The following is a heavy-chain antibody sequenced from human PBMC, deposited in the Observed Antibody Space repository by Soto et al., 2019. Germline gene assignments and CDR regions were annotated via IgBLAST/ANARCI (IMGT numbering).Heavy chain of an antibody. Sequence: GGSLRLSCAASGFSFSNAWMNWVRQAPGKGLEWVGRIKSNTDGETTHYAARVKGRFTISRDDSKNTLDLQMNSLKMEDTAVYYCTTDRRRLSAQSDYPRDGQYFRAQGTTVPVSS. V-gene: IGHV3-15*07. J-gene: IGHJ6*02. CDR1: GFSFSNAW. CDR2: IKSNTDGETT. D-gene: IGHD1-26*01. CDR3: TTDRRRLSAQSDYPRDGQYF.